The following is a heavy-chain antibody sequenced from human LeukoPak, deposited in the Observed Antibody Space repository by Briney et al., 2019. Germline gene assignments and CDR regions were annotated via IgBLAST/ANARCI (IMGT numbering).Heavy chain of an antibody. Sequence: PGGSLRLSCVASGFTFNSYWMHWFRHTQGEGLVWVSRINPDGSSTTYADSVRGRFTISRDNAKNSLYLQMNSLRAEDTAVYYCARLTGLWFGELLSRNWFDPWGQGTLVTVSS. J-gene: IGHJ5*02. CDR3: ARLTGLWFGELLSRNWFDP. V-gene: IGHV3-74*03. CDR1: GFTFNSYW. CDR2: INPDGSST. D-gene: IGHD3-10*01.